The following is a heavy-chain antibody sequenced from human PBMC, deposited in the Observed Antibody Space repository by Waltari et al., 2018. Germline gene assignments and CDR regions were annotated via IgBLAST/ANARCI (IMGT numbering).Heavy chain of an antibody. J-gene: IGHJ6*02. V-gene: IGHV4-34*01. CDR2: INHSGST. CDR1: GGSFSGYY. CDR3: ARGESYYDILTGYPYYYYGMDV. D-gene: IGHD3-9*01. Sequence: QVQLQQWGAGLLKPSETLSLTCAVYGGSFSGYYWSWIRQPPGKGLEWIGEINHSGSTNYNPSLKSRVTISVDTSKNQFSLKLSSVTAADTAVYYCARGESYYDILTGYPYYYYGMDVWGQGTTVTVSS.